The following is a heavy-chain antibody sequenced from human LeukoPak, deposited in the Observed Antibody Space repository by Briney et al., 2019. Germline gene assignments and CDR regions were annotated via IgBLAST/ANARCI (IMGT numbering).Heavy chain of an antibody. CDR1: GFTFSSYA. J-gene: IGHJ4*02. Sequence: GGSLRLSCAASGFTFSSYAMHWVRQAPGKGLEWVAVISYDGSNKYYADSVKGRFTISRDNSKNTLYLQMNSLRAEDTAVYYCAKDRRGYNYGYVFIDYWGQGTLVTVSS. CDR3: AKDRRGYNYGYVFIDY. D-gene: IGHD5-18*01. CDR2: ISYDGSNK. V-gene: IGHV3-30-3*01.